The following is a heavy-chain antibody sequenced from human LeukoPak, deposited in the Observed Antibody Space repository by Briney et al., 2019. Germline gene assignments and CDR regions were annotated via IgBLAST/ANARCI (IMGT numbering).Heavy chain of an antibody. V-gene: IGHV4-34*01. CDR1: AGSFIGYY. CDR3: ASGHEQVLVLAPWYCSIAV. Sequence: SESLSLTWAVYAGSFIGYYWSWIRQPPGKRLEWIGGINHSGSTNYNPPLTSRVTISVDTSKNKFSLKLSSVTAADTAVYYSASGHEQVLVLAPWYCSIAVWGKGPTVTVSS. D-gene: IGHD6-13*01. CDR2: INHSGST. J-gene: IGHJ6*04.